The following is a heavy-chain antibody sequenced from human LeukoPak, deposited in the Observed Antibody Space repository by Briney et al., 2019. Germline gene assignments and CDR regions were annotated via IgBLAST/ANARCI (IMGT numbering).Heavy chain of an antibody. CDR3: ARVQVAGYFDY. D-gene: IGHD6-19*01. Sequence: SETLSLTCTVSGGSISSYYWSWIRQPSGKGLEWIGYIYYSGSTNYNPSLKSRVTISVDTSKNQFSLKLSSVTAADTAVYYCARVQVAGYFDYWGQGTLVTVSS. V-gene: IGHV4-59*01. CDR2: IYYSGST. J-gene: IGHJ4*02. CDR1: GGSISSYY.